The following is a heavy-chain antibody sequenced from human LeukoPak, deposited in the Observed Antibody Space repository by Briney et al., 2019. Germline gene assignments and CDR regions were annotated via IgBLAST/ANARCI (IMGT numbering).Heavy chain of an antibody. V-gene: IGHV4-61*01. D-gene: IGHD1-26*01. CDR1: GDSVSSDSYY. J-gene: IGHJ4*02. Sequence: SETLSLTCSVSGDSVSSDSYYWSWIRQPPGKGLEWIGYIYYSGSTNYNPSLKSRVTISVDTSKNQFSLKLSSVTAADTAVYYCARESGSYFDYWGQGTLVTVSS. CDR3: ARESGSYFDY. CDR2: IYYSGST.